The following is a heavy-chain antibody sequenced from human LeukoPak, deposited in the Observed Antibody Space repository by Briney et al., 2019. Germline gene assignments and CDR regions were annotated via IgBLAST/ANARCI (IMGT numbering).Heavy chain of an antibody. D-gene: IGHD3-9*01. V-gene: IGHV3-15*01. CDR1: GFTFSSSA. CDR2: IKSKTDGGTT. Sequence: GGSLRLSCAASGFTFSSSAMTWVRQAPGKGLEWVGRIKSKTDGGTTDYAAPVKGRFTISRDDSKNTLYLQMNSLKTEDTAVYYCTTDQYDILTGYYMGYFDYWGQGTLVTVSS. CDR3: TTDQYDILTGYYMGYFDY. J-gene: IGHJ4*02.